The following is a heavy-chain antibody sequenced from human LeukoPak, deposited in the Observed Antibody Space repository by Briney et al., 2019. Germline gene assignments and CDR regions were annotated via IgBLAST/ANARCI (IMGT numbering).Heavy chain of an antibody. V-gene: IGHV3-23*01. CDR2: ISGSGGST. CDR1: GFTFSSYA. D-gene: IGHD3-3*01. CDR3: ARDSKYYDFWSGYYNTPFDY. J-gene: IGHJ4*02. Sequence: GGSLRLSCAASGFTFSSYAMSWVRQAPGKGLEWVSAISGSGGSTYYADSVKGRFTISRDNSKNTLYLQMNSLRAEDTAVYYCARDSKYYDFWSGYYNTPFDYWGQGTLVTVSS.